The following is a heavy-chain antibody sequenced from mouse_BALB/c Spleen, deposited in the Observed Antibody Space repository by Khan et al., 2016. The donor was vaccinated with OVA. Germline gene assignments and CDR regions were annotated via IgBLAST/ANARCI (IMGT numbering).Heavy chain of an antibody. CDR2: IWGDGST. CDR3: ARELRLGGFAY. CDR1: GFSLTGYG. Sequence: VQLQESGPGLLAPSQSLSITCTVSGFSLTGYGINWVRQPPGKGLEWLGMIWGDGSTDYNSALKSRLSISKDNSKSQVFLKMNSLQTDDTARYYCARELRLGGFAYWGQGTLVTVSA. J-gene: IGHJ3*01. D-gene: IGHD1-2*01. V-gene: IGHV2-6-7*01.